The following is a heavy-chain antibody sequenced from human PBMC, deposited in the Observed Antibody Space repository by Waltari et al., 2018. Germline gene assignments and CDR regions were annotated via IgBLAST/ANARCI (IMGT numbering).Heavy chain of an antibody. CDR3: ASRVGGITPLTV. Sequence: QVQLQRWGAGLLKPSETLSLTCAVYGGSFYSYSWTWVRQAPGKGLQWIGEISHTGDTYYNASLKSRVTMLIDASKNQFSLKLRSVTAADAAIYYCASRVGGITPLTVWGQGTPVTVSS. CDR1: GGSFYSYS. V-gene: IGHV4-34*01. CDR2: ISHTGDT. D-gene: IGHD4-4*01. J-gene: IGHJ4*02.